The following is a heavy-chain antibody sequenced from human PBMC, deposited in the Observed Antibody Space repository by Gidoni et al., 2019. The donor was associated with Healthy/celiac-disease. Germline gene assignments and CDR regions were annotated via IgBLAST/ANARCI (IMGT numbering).Heavy chain of an antibody. D-gene: IGHD6-6*01. J-gene: IGHJ6*02. CDR2: INPNSGGT. CDR1: GYPFPGYY. V-gene: IGHV1-2*02. CDR3: ARPSSSDYYYYGMDV. Sequence: QVQLVQSGAAVTKPGAAVTVSCKASGYPFPGYYMHWVRQAPGQGLGWMGWINPNSGGTNYAQKFQGRVTMTRDTSISTAYMELSRLRSDDTAVYYCARPSSSDYYYYGMDVWGQGTTVTVSS.